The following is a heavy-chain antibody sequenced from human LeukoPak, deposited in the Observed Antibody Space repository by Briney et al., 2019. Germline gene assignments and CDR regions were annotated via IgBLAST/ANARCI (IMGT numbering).Heavy chain of an antibody. CDR2: TRNKANSYTT. V-gene: IGHV3-72*01. J-gene: IGHJ4*02. Sequence: GRSLRLSCAATEFTFSDHYMDWVRQAPGKGLEWIGRTRNKANSYTTEYAASVKGRFTISRDDSKNSLYLQMNSLKTEDTAVYYCARWDSAVTGYYWGQGTLVTVSS. CDR1: EFTFSDHY. CDR3: ARWDSAVTGYY. D-gene: IGHD3-9*01.